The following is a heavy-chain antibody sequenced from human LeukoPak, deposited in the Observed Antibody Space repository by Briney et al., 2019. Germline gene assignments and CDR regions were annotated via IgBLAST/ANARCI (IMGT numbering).Heavy chain of an antibody. J-gene: IGHJ4*02. CDR3: ARPYYYASGSSYFDY. V-gene: IGHV3-21*01. CDR1: AFTFRTYS. D-gene: IGHD3-10*01. Sequence: GGSLRLSCVASAFTFRTYSMHWVRQAPGKGLEWVSSISGSTSYIYYADSLKGRFTISRDNAENSVYLQMNSLRAEDTAVYYCARPYYYASGSSYFDYWGQGTLVTVSS. CDR2: ISGSTSYI.